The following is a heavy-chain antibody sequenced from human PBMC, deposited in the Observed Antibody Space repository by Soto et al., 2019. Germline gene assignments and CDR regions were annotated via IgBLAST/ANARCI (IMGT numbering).Heavy chain of an antibody. CDR3: AGDQGYYYSGTDV. J-gene: IGHJ6*02. CDR1: GGSISSYY. V-gene: IGHV4-4*07. CDR2: IYTSGST. Sequence: QLQVQESGPGLVKPSETLSLTCSVPGGSISSYYWSWIRQPAGKGLEWIGRIYTSGSTNYNPSLKSRVTVSVDTSKNQLSLKLSSVTAADTAVYFCAGDQGYYYSGTDVWGQGTTVTVSS.